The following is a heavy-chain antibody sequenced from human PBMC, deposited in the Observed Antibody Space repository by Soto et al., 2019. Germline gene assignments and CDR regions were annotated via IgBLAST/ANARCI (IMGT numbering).Heavy chain of an antibody. CDR1: GGSISSSSYY. J-gene: IGHJ5*02. Sequence: SETLSLTCTVSGGSISSSSYYWSWIRQPPGKGLEWIGYIYYSGSTNYNPSLKSRVTISVDTSKNQFSLKLSSVTAVDTAVYYCVRVSEKQLVRWFDPWGQGTLVTVSS. V-gene: IGHV4-61*01. D-gene: IGHD6-6*01. CDR3: VRVSEKQLVRWFDP. CDR2: IYYSGST.